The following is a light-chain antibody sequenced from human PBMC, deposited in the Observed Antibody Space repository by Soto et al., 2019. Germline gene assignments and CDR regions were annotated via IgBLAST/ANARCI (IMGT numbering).Light chain of an antibody. CDR2: GAS. CDR1: QGIGND. Sequence: DIQMTQSPSSLSASVGDRVTITCRASQGIGNDLGWYQQKPGKAPKRLIYGASILQSAVPSRFSGRRSGTAFPLTISSLQPEDFATYYCLHRDSYPRTFGQGTKVEIK. V-gene: IGKV1-17*01. CDR3: LHRDSYPRT. J-gene: IGKJ1*01.